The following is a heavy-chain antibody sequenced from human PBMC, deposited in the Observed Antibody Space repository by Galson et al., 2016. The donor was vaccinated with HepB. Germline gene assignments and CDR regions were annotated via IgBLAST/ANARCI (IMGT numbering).Heavy chain of an antibody. J-gene: IGHJ4*01. CDR1: GFTFSGYG. CDR2: DSMDGRRK. Sequence: SLRLSCAASGFTFSGYGMHWVRQAPGKGLEWVAADSMDGRRKWYAESVEGRFTISRDNFNNMLYPQMSSLIPDDTAVYFCAKRHEYCPPVGCSVDYWGQGTLISVFS. CDR3: AKRHEYCPPVGCSVDY. D-gene: IGHD2/OR15-2a*01. V-gene: IGHV3-30*18.